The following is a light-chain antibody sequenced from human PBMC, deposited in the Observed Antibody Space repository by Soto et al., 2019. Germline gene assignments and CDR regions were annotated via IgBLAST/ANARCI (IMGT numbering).Light chain of an antibody. J-gene: IGKJ5*01. CDR2: EAS. Sequence: DIQMTQSPSTLSGSVGDRITIACRVRQTISSWLAWYQQKPGKAPKLLIYEASTLQSGVPSRFSGSGSGTEFTLTISGLLPEDFAAYHCQQLYTLPFTFGQGTRLEIK. CDR3: QQLYTLPFT. CDR1: QTISSW. V-gene: IGKV1-5*01.